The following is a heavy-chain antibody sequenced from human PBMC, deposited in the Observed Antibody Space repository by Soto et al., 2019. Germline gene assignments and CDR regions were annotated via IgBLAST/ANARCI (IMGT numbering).Heavy chain of an antibody. CDR2: IIPILGVA. V-gene: IGHV1-69*02. CDR3: ARVPIPLFYGMDV. D-gene: IGHD2-2*02. Sequence: QVQLVQSGAEVKKPGSSVKVSCKASGGTFSSHIISWVRQAPGQGLEWMGRIIPILGVANYAQKFQGRVTITADNSTNTAYMELTSLRSEDTAVFYCARVPIPLFYGMDVWGQGTTVTVSS. J-gene: IGHJ6*02. CDR1: GGTFSSHI.